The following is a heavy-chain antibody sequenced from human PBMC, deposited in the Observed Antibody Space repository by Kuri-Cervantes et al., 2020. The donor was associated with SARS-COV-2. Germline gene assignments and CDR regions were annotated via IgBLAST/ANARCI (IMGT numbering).Heavy chain of an antibody. D-gene: IGHD2-15*01. V-gene: IGHV3-30*04. CDR3: ARGSCSGGSCYPSGSAFDI. J-gene: IGHJ3*02. CDR2: ISYDGSNK. Sequence: GESLKISCASSGFTFSSYAMHWGRQAPGKGLEWVAVISYDGSNKYYADSVKGRFTISRDNSKNTLYLQMNSLKAEDTAVYYCARGSCSGGSCYPSGSAFDIWGQGTMVTVSS. CDR1: GFTFSSYA.